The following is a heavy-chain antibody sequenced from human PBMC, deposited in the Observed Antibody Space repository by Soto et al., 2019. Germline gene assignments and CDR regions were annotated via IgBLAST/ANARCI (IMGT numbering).Heavy chain of an antibody. CDR3: ARDDEGGSDCDLGY. CDR1: GFTFSSHA. D-gene: IGHD1-26*01. V-gene: IGHV3-30-3*01. Sequence: QVQLVESGGGVVQPGRSLRLSCAVSGFTFSSHAMHWVRQAPGKGLEWVTLISSDGSNKYYADSVKGRFTTSRNNXXXXXYLXXXXXXVEDXXVYYCARDDEGGSDCDLGYWGQEALVTVSS. J-gene: IGHJ4*02. CDR2: ISSDGSNK.